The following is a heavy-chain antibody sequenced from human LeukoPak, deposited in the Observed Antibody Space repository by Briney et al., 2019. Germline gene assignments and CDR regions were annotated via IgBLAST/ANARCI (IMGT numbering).Heavy chain of an antibody. V-gene: IGHV1-8*01. Sequence: ASVKVSCKASGYTFTSYDINWVRQATGQGLEWMGWMNPNSGNTGYAQKFQGRVTMTRNTSISTAYMELSSLRSEDTAVYYRARVDYYGSGPGMDVWGQGTTVTVSS. CDR1: GYTFTSYD. CDR2: MNPNSGNT. CDR3: ARVDYYGSGPGMDV. J-gene: IGHJ6*02. D-gene: IGHD3-10*01.